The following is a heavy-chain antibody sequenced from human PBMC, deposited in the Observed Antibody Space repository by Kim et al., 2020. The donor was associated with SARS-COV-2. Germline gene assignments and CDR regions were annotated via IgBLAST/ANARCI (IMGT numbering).Heavy chain of an antibody. Sequence: YYNPSLKSRVTISVDTSKNQFSLKLSSVTAADTAVYYCARHGRGGPPEDYWGQGTLVTVSS. CDR3: ARHGRGGPPEDY. V-gene: IGHV4-39*01. D-gene: IGHD3-3*01. J-gene: IGHJ4*02.